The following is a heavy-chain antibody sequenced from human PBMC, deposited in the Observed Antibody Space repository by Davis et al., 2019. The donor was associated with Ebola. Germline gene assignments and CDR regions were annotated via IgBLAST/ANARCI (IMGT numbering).Heavy chain of an antibody. V-gene: IGHV3-48*02. CDR1: GFTFSIFG. D-gene: IGHD1-1*01. CDR2: ISSSTTTI. Sequence: GESLKISCAASGFTFSIFGMNWVRQAPGKGLEWLSYISSSTTTIYYADSVKGRFSISRDNAKNSLYLQMDSLRDEDSAVYYCARDPIIRTIVPSFGMDVWGPGTTVIVSS. CDR3: ARDPIIRTIVPSFGMDV. J-gene: IGHJ6*02.